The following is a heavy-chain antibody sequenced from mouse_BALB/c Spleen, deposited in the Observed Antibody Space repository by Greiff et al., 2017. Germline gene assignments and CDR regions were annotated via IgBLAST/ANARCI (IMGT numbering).Heavy chain of an antibody. J-gene: IGHJ4*01. D-gene: IGHD1-1*01. CDR1: GYTFTDYN. CDR2: IYPYNGGT. CDR3: ARDYYGSSRLVYAMDY. V-gene: IGHV1S29*02. Sequence: EVKVVESGPELVKPGASVKISCKASGYTFTDYNMHWVKQSHGKSLEWIGYIYPYNGGTGYNQKFKSKATLTVDNSSSTAYMELRSLTSEDSAVYYCARDYYGSSRLVYAMDYWGQGTSVTVSS.